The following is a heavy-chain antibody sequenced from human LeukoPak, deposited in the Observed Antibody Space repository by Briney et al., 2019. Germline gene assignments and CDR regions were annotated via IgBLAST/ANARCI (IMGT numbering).Heavy chain of an antibody. V-gene: IGHV3-23*01. D-gene: IGHD3-10*01. J-gene: IGHJ4*02. CDR3: AKDITPHYYGSGSYPSY. CDR1: GFTFSTYA. CDR2: ITGGGGDT. Sequence: GGSLRLSCAASGFTFSTYATTWVRQAPGKGLEWVSSITGGGGDTNHADSVKGRFAVSRDNAKNSLYLQMNSLRAEDTAVYYCAKDITPHYYGSGSYPSYWGQGTLVTVSS.